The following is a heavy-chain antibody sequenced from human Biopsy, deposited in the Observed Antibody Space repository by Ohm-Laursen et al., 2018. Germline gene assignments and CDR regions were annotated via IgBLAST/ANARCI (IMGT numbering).Heavy chain of an antibody. CDR2: ISPYNDKT. Sequence: GSSVKVSCKASGYTFTSYDISWVRQAPGQGLEWMGWISPYNDKTSYPPKLQDRVTMTADTSTNTAHMELRSLRSDDTAVYYCARVLCTSTTCYGLLDNWGQGTVVTISS. CDR3: ARVLCTSTTCYGLLDN. J-gene: IGHJ4*02. CDR1: GYTFTSYD. D-gene: IGHD2/OR15-2a*01. V-gene: IGHV1-18*01.